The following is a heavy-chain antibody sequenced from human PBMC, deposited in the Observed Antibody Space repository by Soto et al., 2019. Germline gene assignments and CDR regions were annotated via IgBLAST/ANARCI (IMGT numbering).Heavy chain of an antibody. V-gene: IGHV1-46*01. CDR2: INPSGGST. CDR3: ARDSLDYDILTGYYPLSPFFWGTYPGHGMDV. D-gene: IGHD3-9*01. Sequence: ASMKVSCKASGYTFTSYYMHWVRQAPGQGLEWMGIINPSGGSTSYAQKFQGRVTMTRDTSTSTVYMELSSLRSEDTAVYYCARDSLDYDILTGYYPLSPFFWGTYPGHGMDVWGQGTTVTAP. CDR1: GYTFTSYY. J-gene: IGHJ6*02.